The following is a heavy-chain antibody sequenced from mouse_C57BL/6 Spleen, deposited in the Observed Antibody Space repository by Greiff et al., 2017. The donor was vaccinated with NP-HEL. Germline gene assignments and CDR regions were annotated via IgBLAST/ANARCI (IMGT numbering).Heavy chain of an antibody. CDR3: ARESNLYAMDY. V-gene: IGHV3-6*01. J-gene: IGHJ4*01. CDR2: ISYDGSN. CDR1: GYSITSGYY. Sequence: DVHLVESGPGLVKPSQSLSLTCSVPGYSITSGYYWNWIRQFPGNKLEWMGYISYDGSNNYNPSLKNRISITRDTSKNQFFLKLNSVTTEDTATDYCARESNLYAMDYWGQGTSVTVSS. D-gene: IGHD2-5*01.